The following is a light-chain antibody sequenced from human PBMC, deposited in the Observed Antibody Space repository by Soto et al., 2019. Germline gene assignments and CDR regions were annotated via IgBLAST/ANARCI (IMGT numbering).Light chain of an antibody. CDR3: QEYLQWPPGM. J-gene: IGKJ1*01. CDR1: QSINDN. V-gene: IGKV3-15*01. CDR2: RTS. Sequence: EIVMTQSPATLSVSPGERATLSCRASQSINDNLAWYQQKPGQAPRLLMFRTSTRATGFPARFSAGGSGTDFNLTISSLQSEDFAVYYCQEYLQWPPGMFGQGTTVDMK.